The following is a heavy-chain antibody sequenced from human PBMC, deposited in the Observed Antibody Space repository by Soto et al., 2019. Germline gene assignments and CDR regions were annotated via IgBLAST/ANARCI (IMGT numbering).Heavy chain of an antibody. V-gene: IGHV4-59*07. D-gene: IGHD2-15*01. CDR2: IYDSGTT. CDR3: ARAPALFYFDY. CDR1: GASIMNYE. J-gene: IGHJ4*02. Sequence: PXVTLYLNCVVSGASIMNYEWSWIRQPPGKALEYIGYIYDSGTTSYNPSLKSRVITSGDMSKNQFSLKLSSVTAADTAVYYCARAPALFYFDYWGQGTLVTVSS.